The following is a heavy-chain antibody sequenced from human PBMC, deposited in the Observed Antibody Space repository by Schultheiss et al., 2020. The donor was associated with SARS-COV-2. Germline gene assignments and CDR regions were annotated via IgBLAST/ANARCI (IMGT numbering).Heavy chain of an antibody. CDR1: GGSFSGYY. CDR2: IYYSGST. CDR3: ARKYPVVGLEWSR. Sequence: SETLSLTCAVYGGSFSGYYWSWIRQPPGKGLEWIGYIYYSGSTNYNPSLKSRVTISTDTSKNQFSLKVSSLTAADTAVYYCARKYPVVGLEWSRWGQGTLVTVSS. V-gene: IGHV4-34*01. J-gene: IGHJ4*02. D-gene: IGHD3-3*01.